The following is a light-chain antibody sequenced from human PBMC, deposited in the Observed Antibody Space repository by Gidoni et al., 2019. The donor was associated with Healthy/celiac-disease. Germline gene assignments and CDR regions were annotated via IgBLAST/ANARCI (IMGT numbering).Light chain of an antibody. V-gene: IGKV3-15*01. CDR1: QSVSSN. CDR2: GAS. Sequence: EIVMTQSQATLSVSPEERATLSCSASQSVSSNLAWYQQKPGQAPRLLIYGASTRSTGIPARFSGSGSGTEFTLTISSLQSEYFAVYYCQQYNTWPPDTFGQGTKLEIK. CDR3: QQYNTWPPDT. J-gene: IGKJ2*01.